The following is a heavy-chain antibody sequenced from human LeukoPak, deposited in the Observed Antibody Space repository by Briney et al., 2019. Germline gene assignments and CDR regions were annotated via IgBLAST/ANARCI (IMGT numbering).Heavy chain of an antibody. CDR1: GFTFSSYA. J-gene: IGHJ4*02. D-gene: IGHD2-21*01. Sequence: GGSLRLSCAASGFTFSSYAMSWVRQAPGKGLEWVSAISGSGGSTYYADSVKGRFTISRDNSKNTLYLQMNSLRAEDTAVYYCASPGAYCGGDCYHEFDYWGQGTLVTVSS. V-gene: IGHV3-23*01. CDR2: ISGSGGST. CDR3: ASPGAYCGGDCYHEFDY.